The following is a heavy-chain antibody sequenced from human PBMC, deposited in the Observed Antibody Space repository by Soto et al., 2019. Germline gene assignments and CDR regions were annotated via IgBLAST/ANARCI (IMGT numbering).Heavy chain of an antibody. D-gene: IGHD3-3*01. CDR3: ARQDFWSGYYVDWFDP. V-gene: IGHV4-39*01. J-gene: IGHJ5*02. Sequence: SGTLSITGTGSGGSVSSGSYDWSWLRQPPGRGRELIGCICYSGSTNYNPARKSTVTISVETSKHQFSLKLSSVPAADTAVYYCARQDFWSGYYVDWFDPWGQGTLVTVSS. CDR2: ICYSGST. CDR1: GGSVSSGSYD.